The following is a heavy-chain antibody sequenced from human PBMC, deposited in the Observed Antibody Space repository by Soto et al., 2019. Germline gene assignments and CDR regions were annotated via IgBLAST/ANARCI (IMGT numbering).Heavy chain of an antibody. CDR1: GGSFSGYY. CDR3: ARGYGSGSYWAY. Sequence: QMQLQQWGAGLLKPSETLSLTCAVYGGSFSGYYWSWVRQPPGKGLEWIGEIERGGSTNYNPSLKSRVAISVDTSKNQFSLKVNSVTAADTAVYYCARGYGSGSYWAYWGQGTLVTVSS. CDR2: IERGGST. V-gene: IGHV4-34*02. D-gene: IGHD3-10*01. J-gene: IGHJ4*02.